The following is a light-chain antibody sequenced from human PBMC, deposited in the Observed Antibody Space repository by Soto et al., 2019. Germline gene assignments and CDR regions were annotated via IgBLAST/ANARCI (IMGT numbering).Light chain of an antibody. CDR1: QSVRGN. CDR2: GAS. J-gene: IGKJ1*01. V-gene: IGKV3-15*01. CDR3: HQYNDWPPWT. Sequence: ETVMTQSPATLSVSPGERATLSCRASQSVRGNLAWYQQKPGQAPRLLIYGASTRATGIPARFSGSGSETEFTLTISSLQSEDFAIDYCHQYNDWPPWTFGQGTKVEIK.